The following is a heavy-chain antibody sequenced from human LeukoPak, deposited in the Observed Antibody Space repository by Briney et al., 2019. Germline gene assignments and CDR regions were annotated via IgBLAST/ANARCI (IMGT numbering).Heavy chain of an antibody. CDR3: ARSGYCTNGICYEYGY. Sequence: SETLSLTCTVSGGSISSSSYYWGWIRQPPGKGLEWIGSIYYSGSTYYNPSLKSRVTISVDTSKNQLPLKLSSVTAADTAVYYCARSGYCTNGICYEYGYWGQGTLVTVSS. J-gene: IGHJ4*02. V-gene: IGHV4-39*01. CDR1: GGSISSSSYY. D-gene: IGHD2-8*01. CDR2: IYYSGST.